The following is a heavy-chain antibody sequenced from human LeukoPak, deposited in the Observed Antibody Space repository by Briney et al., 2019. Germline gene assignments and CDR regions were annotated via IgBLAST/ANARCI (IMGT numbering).Heavy chain of an antibody. D-gene: IGHD3-9*01. V-gene: IGHV4-59*08. Sequence: SETLSLTCTVSGGSISSYYWSWIRQPPGKGLEWIGYIYYSGSTNYNPSLKSRVTISVDTSKNQFSLKLSSVTAADTAVYYCARLLGPFDWTSHYGMDVWGQGTTVTVSS. CDR1: GGSISSYY. CDR2: IYYSGST. CDR3: ARLLGPFDWTSHYGMDV. J-gene: IGHJ6*02.